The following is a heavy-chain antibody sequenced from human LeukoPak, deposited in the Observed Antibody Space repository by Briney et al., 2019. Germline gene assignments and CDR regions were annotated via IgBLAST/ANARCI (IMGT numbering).Heavy chain of an antibody. V-gene: IGHV4-4*07. J-gene: IGHJ3*02. CDR3: ARGASGSSLSGFDI. Sequence: PSETLSLTCTVSGGSISNYYWNWIRQPAGKGLQGIGHISTSGSTNYSPSLKSRVSMSIDTSKNQFSLNLSSVTAADTAVYYCARGASGSSLSGFDIWGQGTMVTVSS. CDR2: ISTSGST. D-gene: IGHD1-26*01. CDR1: GGSISNYY.